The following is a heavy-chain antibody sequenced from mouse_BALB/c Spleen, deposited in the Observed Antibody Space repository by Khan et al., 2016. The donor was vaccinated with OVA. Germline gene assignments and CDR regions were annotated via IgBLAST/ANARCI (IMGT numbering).Heavy chain of an antibody. V-gene: IGHV3-2*02. CDR1: GYSITSDYA. CDR3: ARRYYYGHWYFDI. Sequence: EVQLQESGPGLVKPSQSLSLTCTVTGYSITSDYAWNWIRQFPGNKLEWMGYISYSGSTNYNPSLNSRISINRDTSKNQFFVQLNSVTTKEPATCYCARRYYYGHWYFDIWGAGTTVTVSS. CDR2: ISYSGST. J-gene: IGHJ1*01. D-gene: IGHD1-1*01.